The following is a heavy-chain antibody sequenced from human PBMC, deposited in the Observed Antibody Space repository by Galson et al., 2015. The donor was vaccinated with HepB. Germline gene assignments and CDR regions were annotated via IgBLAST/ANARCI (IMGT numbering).Heavy chain of an antibody. D-gene: IGHD2-21*02. J-gene: IGHJ6*02. CDR1: GFAFSSYG. CDR3: AKDLAVTGYYYYYGMDV. CDR2: ISYDGSNK. V-gene: IGHV3-30*18. Sequence: SLRLSCAGSGFAFSSYGMHWVRQAPGKGLEWVAVISYDGSNKYYADSVKGRFTIFSDNSKNTLYLQMNSLRAEDTAVYYCAKDLAVTGYYYYYGMDVWGQGATVTVSS.